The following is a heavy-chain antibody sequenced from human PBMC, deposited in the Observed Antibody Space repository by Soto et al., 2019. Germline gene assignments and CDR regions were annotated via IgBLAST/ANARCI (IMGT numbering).Heavy chain of an antibody. CDR3: AKDSSSSWYYFDY. Sequence: GGSLRLSCAASGFTFSNYAMGWVRQAPGTGMEWVSSIGRIGGGTHYADSVEGRFTISRDNSKSTLYLQMNSLRAEDTAVYYCAKDSSSSWYYFDYWGQGTLVTVSS. V-gene: IGHV3-23*01. J-gene: IGHJ4*02. CDR1: GFTFSNYA. CDR2: IGRIGGGT. D-gene: IGHD6-13*01.